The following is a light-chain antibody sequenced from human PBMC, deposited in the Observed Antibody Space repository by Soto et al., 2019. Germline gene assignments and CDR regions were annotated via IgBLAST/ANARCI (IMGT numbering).Light chain of an antibody. CDR2: DVT. CDR1: SSDVGAYNY. V-gene: IGLV2-8*01. CDR3: ISYAGSSIWV. Sequence: QSALTQPPSGSGSPGQLVTISCTGTSSDVGAYNYVSWYQQHPGKAPKLMIYDVTKRPSGVPDRFSGSKSGNTASLTVSGLQAEDEADYYCISYAGSSIWVFGGGTKVTVL. J-gene: IGLJ3*02.